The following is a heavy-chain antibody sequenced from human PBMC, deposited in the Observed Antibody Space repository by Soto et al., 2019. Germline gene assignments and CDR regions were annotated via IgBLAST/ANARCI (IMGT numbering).Heavy chain of an antibody. D-gene: IGHD5-18*01. CDR3: ARLYSYGYHPRLPHGGSFDS. CDR2: ISYDGSNK. CDR1: GFTFSSYA. Sequence: QVQLVESGGGVVQPGRSLRLSCAASGFTFSSYAMHWVRQAPGKGLEWVAVISYDGSNKYYADSVKGRFTISRDNSKSTLDLQMNSLRAEDTAVYYCARLYSYGYHPRLPHGGSFDSWGQGTLVTVSS. J-gene: IGHJ4*02. V-gene: IGHV3-30-3*01.